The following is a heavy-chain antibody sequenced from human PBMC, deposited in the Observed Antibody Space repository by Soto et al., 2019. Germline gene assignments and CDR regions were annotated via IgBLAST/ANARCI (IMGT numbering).Heavy chain of an antibody. D-gene: IGHD2-2*01. CDR1: GASVSSASYY. J-gene: IGHJ4*02. CDR2: IYYSGRT. CDR3: GRVMIGTSRHTDSDY. V-gene: IGHV4-61*01. Sequence: SETLSLTCTVSGASVSSASYYWSWIRQPPGKGLEWIGYIYYSGRTDYNPSLKSRVTVSKDTSKNQFSLKVASVTAADTAIYYCGRVMIGTSRHTDSDYWGQGTQVTVSS.